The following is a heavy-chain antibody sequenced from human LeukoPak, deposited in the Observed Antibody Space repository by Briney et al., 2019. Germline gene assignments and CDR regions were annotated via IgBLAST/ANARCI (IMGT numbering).Heavy chain of an antibody. CDR1: GGTFISYA. CDR2: IIPIFGTA. V-gene: IGHV1-69*13. J-gene: IGHJ4*02. D-gene: IGHD3-3*01. Sequence: GASVKVSCKASGGTFISYAISWVRQAPGQGLEWMGGIIPIFGTANYAQKFQGRVTITADESTSTAYMELSSLRSEDTAVYYCARNFWSGYYIGEAFDYWGQGTLVTVSS. CDR3: ARNFWSGYYIGEAFDY.